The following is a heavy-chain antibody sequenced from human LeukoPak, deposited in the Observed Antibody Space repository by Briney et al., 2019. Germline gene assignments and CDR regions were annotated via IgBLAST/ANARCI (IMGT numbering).Heavy chain of an antibody. D-gene: IGHD3-22*01. Sequence: SETLSLTCTVSGGSISSYYWSWIRQPPGKGLEWIGYIYYSGSTNYNPSLKSRVTISVDTSKNQFSLKLSPVTAADTAVYYCALLGYDSSGTVDYWGQGTLVTVSS. CDR1: GGSISSYY. V-gene: IGHV4-59*08. CDR3: ALLGYDSSGTVDY. CDR2: IYYSGST. J-gene: IGHJ4*02.